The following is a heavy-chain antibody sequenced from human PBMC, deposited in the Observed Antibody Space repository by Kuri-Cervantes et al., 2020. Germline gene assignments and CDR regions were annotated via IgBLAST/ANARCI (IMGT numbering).Heavy chain of an antibody. CDR1: GFTFIDYW. CDR2: IYSGGST. CDR3: ARRTYLGSGNWYYYL. D-gene: IGHD3-10*01. Sequence: GESLKISCAASGFTFIDYWMGWVRQAPGKGLEWVSVIYSGGSTYYADSVKGRFTLSRDNSKNTLYLQMNSLRAEDTAVYYCARRTYLGSGNWYYYLWGRGTLVTVSS. J-gene: IGHJ2*01. V-gene: IGHV3-53*01.